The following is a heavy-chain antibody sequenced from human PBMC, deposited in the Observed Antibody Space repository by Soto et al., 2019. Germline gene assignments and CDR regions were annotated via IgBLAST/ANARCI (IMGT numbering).Heavy chain of an antibody. CDR2: IRSKSYGATT. D-gene: IGHD3-3*01. Sequence: LSCTTSGFTFGDDAMGWVRQAPGKGLEWVGFIRSKSYGATTQYAASVRGRFSISRDDSKSIAYLQMNSLKTEDTAVYYCTRAERYYDFWSGYPDYWGQGTLVTVSS. CDR1: GFTFGDDA. V-gene: IGHV3-49*04. J-gene: IGHJ4*02. CDR3: TRAERYYDFWSGYPDY.